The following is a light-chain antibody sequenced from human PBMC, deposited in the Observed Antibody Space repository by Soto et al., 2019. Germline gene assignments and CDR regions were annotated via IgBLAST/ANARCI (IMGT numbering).Light chain of an antibody. J-gene: IGKJ2*01. V-gene: IGKV1-5*01. CDR1: QSIDNW. Sequence: DIQMPQSPSFVSASVGDRVTITCRASQSIDNWLAWYQQKPGKAPKLLIYDASTLESGVSSGFSGSVSGTEFTLTISSLRPDDFATYYCQHYDTFPYTFGQGTKLEIK. CDR3: QHYDTFPYT. CDR2: DAS.